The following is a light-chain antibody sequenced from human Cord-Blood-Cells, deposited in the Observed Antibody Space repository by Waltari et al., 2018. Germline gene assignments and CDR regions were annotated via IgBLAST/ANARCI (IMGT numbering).Light chain of an antibody. CDR1: QSVSSSY. Sequence: VLPQSPGTLSLSPGVRATLSCRASQSVSSSYLAWYQQKPGQAPRLLIYGASSRATGIPDRFSGSRSGTDFTLTISRLEPEDFAVYYCQQYGSSPGTFGQGTKVEIK. J-gene: IGKJ1*01. V-gene: IGKV3-20*01. CDR2: GAS. CDR3: QQYGSSPGT.